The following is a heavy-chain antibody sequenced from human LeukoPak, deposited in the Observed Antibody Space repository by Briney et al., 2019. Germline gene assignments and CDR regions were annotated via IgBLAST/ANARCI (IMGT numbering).Heavy chain of an antibody. CDR1: GGSFSGYY. Sequence: PSETLSLTCAVYGGSFSGYYWSWIRQPPGKGLEWIGEINHSGSTNYNPSLKSRVTISVDTSKNQFSLKLSSVTAADTAVYYCARDPGSYYYYYGMDVWGQGTTVTVTS. D-gene: IGHD1-26*01. CDR2: INHSGST. CDR3: ARDPGSYYYYYGMDV. J-gene: IGHJ6*02. V-gene: IGHV4-34*01.